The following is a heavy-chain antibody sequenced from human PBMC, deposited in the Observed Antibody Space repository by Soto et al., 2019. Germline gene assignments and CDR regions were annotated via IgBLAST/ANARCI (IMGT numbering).Heavy chain of an antibody. CDR2: ISGTGGAA. CDR1: GFTFGHFA. J-gene: IGHJ4*02. V-gene: IGHV3-23*01. CDR3: AKPEEVVRGFDF. D-gene: IGHD6-6*01. Sequence: GGSLRLSCAASGFTFGHFAMGWVRQAPGKGLEWVAAISGTGGAAYYADSVKGRFTISRDNSRNTLFLQMNSLRVDDTAIYYCAKPEEVVRGFDFWGLGTLVTVSS.